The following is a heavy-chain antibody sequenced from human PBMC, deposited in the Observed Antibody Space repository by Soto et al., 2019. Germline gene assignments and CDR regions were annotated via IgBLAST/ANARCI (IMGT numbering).Heavy chain of an antibody. CDR3: TRYGGPTQPHYLDH. CDR1: GFNFDNYP. D-gene: IGHD4-17*01. Sequence: EVQLLESGGGLVQPGGSLRLSCAASGFNFDNYPMGWVRQAPGKGLQWVSSIFETDEATVYTDSVQGRFFISRDNSKYTLYLQMTNLRVEDTAVYHCTRYGGPTQPHYLDHWGQGILVTVSS. J-gene: IGHJ4*02. V-gene: IGHV3-23*01. CDR2: IFETDEAT.